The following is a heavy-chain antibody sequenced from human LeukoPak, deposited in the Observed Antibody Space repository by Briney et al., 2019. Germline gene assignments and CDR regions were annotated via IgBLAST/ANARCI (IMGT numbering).Heavy chain of an antibody. Sequence: PGGSLRLSCAASGFTFSSYGMSWVRQAPGKGLEWVSYISSSSSTIYYADSVKGRFTISRDNAKNSLYLQMNSLRAEDTVVYYCARDVPPKDYDFWSGYVETKYDYWGQGTLVTVSS. CDR1: GFTFSSYG. CDR2: ISSSSSTI. D-gene: IGHD3-3*01. CDR3: ARDVPPKDYDFWSGYVETKYDY. J-gene: IGHJ4*02. V-gene: IGHV3-48*01.